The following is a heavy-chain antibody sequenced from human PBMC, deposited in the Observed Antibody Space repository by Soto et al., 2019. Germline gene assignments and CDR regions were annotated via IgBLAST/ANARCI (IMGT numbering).Heavy chain of an antibody. CDR2: INPNSGGT. CDR3: AIYNVGSSSIDY. V-gene: IGHV1-2*04. D-gene: IGHD6-6*01. Sequence: ASVKVSCKASGYTFTGYYMHWVRQAPGQGLEWMGWINPNSGGTNYAQKFQGWVTMTRDTSISTAYMELSRLRSDDTAVYYCAIYNVGSSSIDYWAQRALVTVSS. CDR1: GYTFTGYY. J-gene: IGHJ4*02.